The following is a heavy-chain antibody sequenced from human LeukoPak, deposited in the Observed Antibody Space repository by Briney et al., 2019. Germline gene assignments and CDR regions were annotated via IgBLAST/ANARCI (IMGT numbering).Heavy chain of an antibody. CDR2: ISSSSTSI. Sequence: GGSLRLSCAASGTSLNIYTMSWVRQAPGKGLEWVSTISSSSTSIYYADSVKGRFTISRENAKNSLYLQMNSVRAGDTAVYYCAREIYSNYQGDGLDVWGQGSTVTVSS. CDR1: GTSLNIYT. V-gene: IGHV3-21*01. D-gene: IGHD4-11*01. J-gene: IGHJ6*02. CDR3: AREIYSNYQGDGLDV.